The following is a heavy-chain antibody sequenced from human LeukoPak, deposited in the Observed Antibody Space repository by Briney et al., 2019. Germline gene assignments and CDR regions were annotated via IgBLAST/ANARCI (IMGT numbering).Heavy chain of an antibody. CDR1: GYTITNNY. CDR3: ARHVGGRLSYSSSWHFFDY. J-gene: IGHJ4*02. CDR2: INPNSGGT. D-gene: IGHD6-13*01. Sequence: ASVKVSCKASGYTITNNYIHWVRQAPGQGLEWMGWINPNSGGTKYGQKFQGRVTMTRHTSITTAYMELSRLRSDDTAVYYCARHVGGRLSYSSSWHFFDYWGQGTLVTVSS. V-gene: IGHV1-2*02.